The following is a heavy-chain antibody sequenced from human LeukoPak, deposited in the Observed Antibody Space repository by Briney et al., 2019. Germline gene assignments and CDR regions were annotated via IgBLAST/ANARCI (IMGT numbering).Heavy chain of an antibody. CDR2: IEHHGSEK. J-gene: IGHJ4*02. Sequence: GGSLRLSCAASGFTLSSYWMTWVRQAPGKGLGWVANIEHHGSEKYYVDSVKGRFTISRDNAKNSLYLQMNSLRAEDTAVYYCARGPFVVINAPDYWGQGTLVTVSS. D-gene: IGHD2-21*01. CDR3: ARGPFVVINAPDY. CDR1: GFTLSSYW. V-gene: IGHV3-7*01.